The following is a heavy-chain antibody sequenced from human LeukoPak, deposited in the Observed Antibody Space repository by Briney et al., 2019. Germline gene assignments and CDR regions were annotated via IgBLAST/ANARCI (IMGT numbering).Heavy chain of an antibody. CDR3: ARVRYYYYGMDV. CDR1: GFTVSSNY. V-gene: IGHV3-53*01. J-gene: IGHJ6*02. CDR2: IYSGGST. Sequence: GGSLRLSCAASGFTVSSNYMSWVRQAPGKGLEWVSVIYSGGSTYYADSVKGRLTISRDNSKNTLYLQMNSLRAEDTAVYYCARVRYYYYGMDVWGQGTTVTVSS.